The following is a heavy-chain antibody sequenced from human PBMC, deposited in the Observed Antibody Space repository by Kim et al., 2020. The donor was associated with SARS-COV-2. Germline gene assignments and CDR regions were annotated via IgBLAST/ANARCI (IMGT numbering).Heavy chain of an antibody. CDR1: GFTVSSNY. V-gene: IGHV3-66*01. Sequence: GGSLRLSCAASGFTVSSNYMSWVRQAPGKGLEWVSVIYSGGSTYYADSVKGRFTISRDNSKNTLYLQMNSLRAEDTAVYYCARLVVTAIRYDAFDIWGQGTMVTVSS. CDR3: ARLVVTAIRYDAFDI. D-gene: IGHD2-21*02. J-gene: IGHJ3*02. CDR2: IYSGGST.